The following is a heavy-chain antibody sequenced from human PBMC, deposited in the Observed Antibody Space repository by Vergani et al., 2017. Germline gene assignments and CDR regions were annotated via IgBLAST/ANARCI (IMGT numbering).Heavy chain of an antibody. V-gene: IGHV7-4-1*02. CDR1: GYTFTSYA. J-gene: IGHJ6*02. CDR3: ARGARGYYYYGMDV. CDR2: INTNTGNP. Sequence: QVQLVHSGSELKKPGASVKVSCKASGYTFTSYAMNWVRQAPGQGLEWMGWINTNTGNPTYAQGFTGRFVLSLDTSVSTAYLQISSLKAEDTAVYYCARGARGYYYYGMDVWGQGTTVTVSS.